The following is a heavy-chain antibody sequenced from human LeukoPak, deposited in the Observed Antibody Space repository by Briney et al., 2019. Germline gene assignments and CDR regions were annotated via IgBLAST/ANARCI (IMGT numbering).Heavy chain of an antibody. CDR1: GFTFSRYS. D-gene: IGHD1-26*01. Sequence: GGSLRLSCAASGFTFSRYSIHWVRQAPGKGLEWVSSISSTSSYIHYVDSVRGRFTSSRDNAKNLVHLQMNSLRAEDTAVYYCARIGPEWELPRTEYLQHWGQGSLVSVSS. V-gene: IGHV3-21*01. CDR2: ISSTSSYI. J-gene: IGHJ1*01. CDR3: ARIGPEWELPRTEYLQH.